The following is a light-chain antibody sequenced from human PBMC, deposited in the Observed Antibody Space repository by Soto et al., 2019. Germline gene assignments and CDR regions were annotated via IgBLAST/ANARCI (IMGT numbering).Light chain of an antibody. Sequence: IVLTQSPATLSFSPGERATLSCRASQSVRSYVACYQQRPGQAPRLLIYDALNRVAGIPARFSGSGSGKDFTLTISSLEPAAFPAYYCQHRSDVPLTFGGDTKVEI. CDR3: QHRSDVPLT. J-gene: IGKJ4*01. CDR2: DAL. CDR1: QSVRSY. V-gene: IGKV3-11*01.